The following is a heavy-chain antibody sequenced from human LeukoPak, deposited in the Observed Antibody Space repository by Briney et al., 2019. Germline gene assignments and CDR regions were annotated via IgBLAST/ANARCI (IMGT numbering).Heavy chain of an antibody. D-gene: IGHD1-7*01. CDR1: GYSISSGYY. V-gene: IGHV4-38-2*02. Sequence: SETLSLTCTVSGYSISSGYYWGWIRQPPGKGLEWIGSIYHSGSTYYNPSLQSRVTISVDTSKNQFSLKLNSVTAADTAVYYCARTGKTLLNYDFDYWGQGTLVTVSS. CDR2: IYHSGST. J-gene: IGHJ4*02. CDR3: ARTGKTLLNYDFDY.